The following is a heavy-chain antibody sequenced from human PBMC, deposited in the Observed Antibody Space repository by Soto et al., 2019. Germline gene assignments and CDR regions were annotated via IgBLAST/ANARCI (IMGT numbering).Heavy chain of an antibody. CDR3: ARSKTEYYYYYGMDV. CDR2: IIPVFGSS. V-gene: IGHV1-69*12. Sequence: QVQLVQSGAEVKKPGSSVTVSCKTSGGTFSTYPISWVRQAPGQGLEWMGGIIPVFGSSYYAQKFQGRVTIXXDXSXNTAHMELSSMRSEDTAVYYCARSKTEYYYYYGMDVWGQGTTVTVSS. D-gene: IGHD4-4*01. CDR1: GGTFSTYP. J-gene: IGHJ6*02.